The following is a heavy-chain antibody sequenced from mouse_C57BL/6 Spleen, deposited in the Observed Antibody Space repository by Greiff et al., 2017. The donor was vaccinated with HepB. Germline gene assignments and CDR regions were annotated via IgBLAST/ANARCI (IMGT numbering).Heavy chain of an antibody. V-gene: IGHV2-6-1*01. CDR2: IWSDGST. CDR1: GFSLTSYG. CDR3: ARHPSDSNGMDY. J-gene: IGHJ4*01. D-gene: IGHD2-5*01. Sequence: QVQLKQSGPGLVAPSQSLSITCTVSGFSLTSYGVHWVRQPPGKGLEWLVVIWSDGSTTYNSALKSRLSISKDNSKSQVFLKMNSLQTDDTAMYYCARHPSDSNGMDYWGQGTSVTVSS.